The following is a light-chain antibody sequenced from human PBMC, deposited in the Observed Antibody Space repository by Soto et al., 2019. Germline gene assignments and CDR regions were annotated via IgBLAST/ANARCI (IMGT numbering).Light chain of an antibody. Sequence: DFVMTQSPASLTVSLGDMATINCKSSQSVLWSNNKNYLAWYQQKPGQSPKLLIYWASTRESGVPDRFSGSGSGTEFTLTISSLKSEDFAVYYCQQYNNWGRTFGQGTKVDI. CDR2: WAS. CDR1: QSVLWSNNKNY. V-gene: IGKV4-1*01. J-gene: IGKJ1*01. CDR3: QQYNNWGRT.